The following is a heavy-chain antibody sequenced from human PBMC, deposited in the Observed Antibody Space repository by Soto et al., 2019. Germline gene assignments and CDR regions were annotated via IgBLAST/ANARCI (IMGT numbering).Heavy chain of an antibody. CDR2: ISYDGSNK. J-gene: IGHJ4*02. CDR1: GFTFRSYV. V-gene: IGHV3-30*18. Sequence: GGSLRLSCAASGFTFRSYVMTWVRQAPGKGLEWVAVISYDGSNKYYADSVKGRFTISRDNSKNTLYLQMNSLRAEDTAVYYCAKDLYSGYDFFDYWGQGTLVTVSS. CDR3: AKDLYSGYDFFDY. D-gene: IGHD5-12*01.